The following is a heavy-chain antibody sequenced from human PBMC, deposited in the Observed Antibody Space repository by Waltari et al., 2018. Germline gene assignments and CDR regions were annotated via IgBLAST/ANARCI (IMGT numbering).Heavy chain of an antibody. CDR2: MSGSGGST. J-gene: IGHJ4*02. CDR1: GFTFSSYA. V-gene: IGHV3-23*04. D-gene: IGHD6-19*01. CDR3: AKVHSSGWNDFDY. Sequence: EVQLVESGGGLVQPGGSLRLSCAASGFTFSSYAMSWVRQAPGKGLEWVSAMSGSGGSTYYADSVKGRFTISRDNSKNPLYLQMNSLRAEETAVYYCAKVHSSGWNDFDYWGQGTLVTVSS.